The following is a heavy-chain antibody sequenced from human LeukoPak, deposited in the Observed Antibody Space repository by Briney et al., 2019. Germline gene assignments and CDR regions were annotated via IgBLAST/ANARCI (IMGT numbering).Heavy chain of an antibody. D-gene: IGHD3-22*01. CDR2: IYYSGST. Sequence: SETLSLTCTVSGGSISSSSYYWGWIRQPPGKGLEWIGSIYYSGSTYYNPSLKSRVTISVDTSKNQFSLKLSSVTAADTAVYYCARDSRYYDSSGSGDYYYYGMDVWGQGTTVTVSS. V-gene: IGHV4-39*07. CDR3: ARDSRYYDSSGSGDYYYYGMDV. J-gene: IGHJ6*02. CDR1: GGSISSSSYY.